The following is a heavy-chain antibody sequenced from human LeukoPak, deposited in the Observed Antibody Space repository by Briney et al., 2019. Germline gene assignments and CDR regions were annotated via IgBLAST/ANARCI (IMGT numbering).Heavy chain of an antibody. Sequence: GGSLRLSCAASGFTLSSYWMSWVRQAPGKGLEWVANIKYDGSEIHYVDSVKGRFTISRDTAKNSVNLQMNGLRAEDTAVYYCARDIAAAGLFFDSWGQGTLVTVSS. D-gene: IGHD6-13*01. J-gene: IGHJ4*02. CDR3: ARDIAAAGLFFDS. CDR2: IKYDGSEI. CDR1: GFTLSSYW. V-gene: IGHV3-7*01.